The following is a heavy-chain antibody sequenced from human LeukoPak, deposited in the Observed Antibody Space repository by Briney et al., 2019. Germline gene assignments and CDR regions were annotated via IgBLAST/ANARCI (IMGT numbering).Heavy chain of an antibody. D-gene: IGHD3-10*01. CDR1: GFTFSGSS. CDR2: IRSKPNNYAT. CDR3: TGYVSGNINIDS. Sequence: PGGSLRLSCAASGFTFSGSSIHWVRQASGKGLEWVGRIRSKPNNYATAYGESVKGRFTISRDDSKNTAYLQMNSLKAEDTAVYYCTGYVSGNINIDSWGQGTLVTVSS. J-gene: IGHJ4*02. V-gene: IGHV3-73*01.